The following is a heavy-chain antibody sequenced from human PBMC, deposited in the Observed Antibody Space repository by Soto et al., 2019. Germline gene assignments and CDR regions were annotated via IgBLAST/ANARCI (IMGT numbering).Heavy chain of an antibody. CDR1: GFTFSSYA. CDR2: ISGSGGST. Sequence: EVQLLESGGGLVQPGGSLRLSCAASGFTFSSYAMSWVRQAPGKGLEWVSAISGSGGSTYYADSVKGRFTISRDNSKNTLYLQMNSLRAEDTAVYYCAKATYYYDSSGYRSYYYYGMDVWGQGTTVTVSS. D-gene: IGHD3-22*01. J-gene: IGHJ6*02. CDR3: AKATYYYDSSGYRSYYYYGMDV. V-gene: IGHV3-23*01.